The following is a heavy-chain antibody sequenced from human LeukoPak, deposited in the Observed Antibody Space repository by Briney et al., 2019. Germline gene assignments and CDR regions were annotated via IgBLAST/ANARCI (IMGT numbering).Heavy chain of an antibody. V-gene: IGHV3-30*18. CDR1: GFTFSSYG. CDR2: ISYDGSNK. D-gene: IGHD6-19*01. J-gene: IGHJ4*02. Sequence: GGSLRLSCAASGFTFSSYGMPWVRQAPGKGLEWVAVISYDGSNKYYADSVKGRFTISRDNSKNTLYLQMNSLRAEDTAVYYCAKGQAVADDDYWGQGTLVTVSS. CDR3: AKGQAVADDDY.